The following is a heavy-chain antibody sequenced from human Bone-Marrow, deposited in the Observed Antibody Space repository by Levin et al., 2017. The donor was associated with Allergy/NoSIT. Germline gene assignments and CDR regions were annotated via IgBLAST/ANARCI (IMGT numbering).Heavy chain of an antibody. Sequence: GESLKISCVVSGLTFSDYWMTWARQVSGKGLEWVASINEDGSDKYYVDSVKGRFTISRDNAKNSLYLQMNNLRAEDTAVYYCAKQSSREGYWGQGTLVTVSS. D-gene: IGHD1-26*01. J-gene: IGHJ4*02. CDR1: GLTFSDYW. V-gene: IGHV3-7*01. CDR3: AKQSSREGY. CDR2: INEDGSDK.